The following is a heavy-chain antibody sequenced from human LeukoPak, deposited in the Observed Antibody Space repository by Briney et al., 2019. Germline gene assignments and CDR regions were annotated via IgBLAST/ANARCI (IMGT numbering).Heavy chain of an antibody. D-gene: IGHD3-3*01. Sequence: PSETLSLTCTVSGGSISSYYWSWSRQPAGKGLEWIGRIYTSGSTNYNPSLKSRVTMSVDTSKNQFSLKLSSVTAADTAVYYCARSPAENYDFWSGYSPFDYWGQGTLVTVSS. V-gene: IGHV4-4*07. CDR2: IYTSGST. CDR1: GGSISSYY. J-gene: IGHJ4*02. CDR3: ARSPAENYDFWSGYSPFDY.